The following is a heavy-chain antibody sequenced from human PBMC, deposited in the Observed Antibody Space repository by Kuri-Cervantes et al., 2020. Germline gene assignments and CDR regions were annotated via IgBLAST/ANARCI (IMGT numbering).Heavy chain of an antibody. CDR1: GGSFSGYY. V-gene: IGHV4-30-4*01. Sequence: LRLSCAVYGGSFSGYYWSWIRQPPGKGLEWIGYIYYSGSTYYNPSLKSRVTISVDTSENQFSLKLSSVTAADTAVYYCARYYYGMDVWGQGTTVTVSS. CDR3: ARYYYGMDV. J-gene: IGHJ6*02. CDR2: IYYSGST.